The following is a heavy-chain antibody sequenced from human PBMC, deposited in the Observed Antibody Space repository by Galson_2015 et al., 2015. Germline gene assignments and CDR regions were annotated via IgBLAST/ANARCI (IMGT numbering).Heavy chain of an antibody. D-gene: IGHD3-10*01. CDR3: VKDMAHI. Sequence: ALRLCCAGAGFTFSNSWMIWVRQAPGKGVEWVASIVEDGNKKYYTDSVRGRFTISRDNAKNSLYLQMSSLRAEDTAVYYCVKDMAHIGGQGTLVTVSS. J-gene: IGHJ4*02. CDR1: GFTFSNSW. CDR2: IVEDGNKK. V-gene: IGHV3-7*03.